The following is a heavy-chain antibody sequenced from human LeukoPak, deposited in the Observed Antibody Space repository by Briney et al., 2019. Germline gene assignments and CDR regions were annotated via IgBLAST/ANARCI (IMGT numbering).Heavy chain of an antibody. Sequence: ASVKVSCKASGYTFTSYGISWVRQAPGQGLEWMGWISAYNGKTIYAQKFQGRVTMTEDTSTDTASMELSSLRSEDTAVYYCATDLFNYYYDSTQPSGYWGQGTLVTVSS. CDR1: GYTFTSYG. J-gene: IGHJ4*02. CDR3: ATDLFNYYYDSTQPSGY. CDR2: ISAYNGKT. D-gene: IGHD3-22*01. V-gene: IGHV1-18*01.